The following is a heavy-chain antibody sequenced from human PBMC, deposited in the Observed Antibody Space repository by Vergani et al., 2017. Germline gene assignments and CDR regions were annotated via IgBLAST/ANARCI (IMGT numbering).Heavy chain of an antibody. D-gene: IGHD3-3*01. J-gene: IGHJ6*03. V-gene: IGHV1-2*02. CDR1: GYTFTGYY. CDR2: INPNSGGT. Sequence: QVQLVQSGAEVKKPGASVKVSCKASGYTFTGYYMHWVRQAPGQGLEWMGWINPNSGGTNYAQKFQGRVTMTRDTSISTAYMELSRLRSDDTAVYYCARGVHGRYYYYYYMDVWGKGTTVTVSS. CDR3: ARGVHGRYYYYYYMDV.